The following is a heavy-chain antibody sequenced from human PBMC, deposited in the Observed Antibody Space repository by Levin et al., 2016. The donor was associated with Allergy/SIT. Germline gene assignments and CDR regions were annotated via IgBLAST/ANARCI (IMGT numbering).Heavy chain of an antibody. Sequence: SETLSLTCTVSGGSISSYYWSWIRQPPGKGLEWIGYIYSGGGTNYNYKSSLRSRATISEDTSKNQIFLRLTSVTAADTAVYYCARRGYDDNGDFYFDYWGPGTQVTVSS. CDR2: IYSGGGT. D-gene: IGHD4-17*01. CDR3: ARRGYDDNGDFYFDY. CDR1: GGSISSYY. J-gene: IGHJ4*02. V-gene: IGHV4-4*08.